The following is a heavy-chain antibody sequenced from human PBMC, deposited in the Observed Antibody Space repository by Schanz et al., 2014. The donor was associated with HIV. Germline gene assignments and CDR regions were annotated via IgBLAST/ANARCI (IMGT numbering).Heavy chain of an antibody. D-gene: IGHD6-19*01. CDR1: GFNFNSYG. Sequence: QEQLVESGGGVVQPGRSLRLSCVASGFNFNSYGMHWVRQAPGKGLEWVAVISYDGSNKKYADSVKGRFTISRDNSKNTLYLQMNSLRADDTAVYYCAKDRGYSSGWSHGMDVWGQGTTVTVSS. J-gene: IGHJ6*02. CDR3: AKDRGYSSGWSHGMDV. CDR2: ISYDGSNK. V-gene: IGHV3-30*18.